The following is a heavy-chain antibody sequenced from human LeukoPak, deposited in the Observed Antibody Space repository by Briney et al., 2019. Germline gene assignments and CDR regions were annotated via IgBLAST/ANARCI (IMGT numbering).Heavy chain of an antibody. CDR1: GFTFSSYV. CDR2: ISGSGGST. CDR3: AKDRHFEGSGSSTWEWDV. J-gene: IGHJ6*04. Sequence: GGTLRLSCAASGFTFSSYVMSWVRQAPGKGLEWVSAISGSGGSTYYAVSVKGRFTISRDKSKNTLSLQMNILRAEDTAVYYCAKDRHFEGSGSSTWEWDVWGKGTTVTISS. D-gene: IGHD3-10*01. V-gene: IGHV3-23*01.